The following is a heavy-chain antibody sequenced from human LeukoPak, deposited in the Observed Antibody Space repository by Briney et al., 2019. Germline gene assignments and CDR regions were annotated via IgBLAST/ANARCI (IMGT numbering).Heavy chain of an antibody. CDR3: AKDHNYYDSSGYYYPFDY. J-gene: IGHJ4*02. V-gene: IGHV3-23*01. CDR1: GFTFSSYA. CDR2: LSGSGGST. Sequence: GGSLRLSCAASGFTFSSYAMSWVRQAPGKGLEWVSALSGSGGSTYYADSVKGRFTISRDNSKNTLYLQMNILRAEDTAVYYCAKDHNYYDSSGYYYPFDYWGQGTLVTVSS. D-gene: IGHD3-22*01.